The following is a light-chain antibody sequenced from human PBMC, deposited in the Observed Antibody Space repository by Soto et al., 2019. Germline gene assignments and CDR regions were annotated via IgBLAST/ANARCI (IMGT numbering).Light chain of an antibody. Sequence: EIVLTQSPGTLSLSPGERATFSCRASQSVSSSYLAWYQQKPGQAPRLLIYGASSRATGIPDRFSGSGSGTDFTLTISRLESEDFAVYYCQQYGSSPETFGQGSRVNIK. CDR2: GAS. CDR1: QSVSSSY. J-gene: IGKJ1*01. CDR3: QQYGSSPET. V-gene: IGKV3-20*01.